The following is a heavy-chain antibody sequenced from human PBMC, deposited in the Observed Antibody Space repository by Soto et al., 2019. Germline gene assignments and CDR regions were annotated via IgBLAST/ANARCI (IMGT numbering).Heavy chain of an antibody. CDR2: IYYSGST. Sequence: QVQLQESGPGLVKPSETLSLTCTVSGGSVSSGSYYWSWIRQPPGKGLEWIGYIYYSGSTNYNPSLKRRVTISVDTSKNRCSRKRSSVTAADRAVYYCARGIEGWYQGRYYYGMDVWGQGTTVTVSS. V-gene: IGHV4-61*01. CDR1: GGSVSSGSYY. J-gene: IGHJ6*02. D-gene: IGHD6-19*01. CDR3: ARGIEGWYQGRYYYGMDV.